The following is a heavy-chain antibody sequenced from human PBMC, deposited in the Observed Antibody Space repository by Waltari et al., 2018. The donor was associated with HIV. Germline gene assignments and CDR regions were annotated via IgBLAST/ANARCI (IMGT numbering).Heavy chain of an antibody. D-gene: IGHD2-15*01. CDR1: GGSIGSSSYY. CDR3: ARAVQGYCSGGSCENYFDY. CDR2: IYYSGST. V-gene: IGHV4-39*01. J-gene: IGHJ4*02. Sequence: QLQLQESGPGLVKPSETLSLTCTVSGGSIGSSSYYWGWLRQPPGKGLEWIGSIYYSGSTYYNPSLKSRVTISVDTSKNQFSLKLSSVTAADTAVYYCARAVQGYCSGGSCENYFDYWGQGTLVTVSS.